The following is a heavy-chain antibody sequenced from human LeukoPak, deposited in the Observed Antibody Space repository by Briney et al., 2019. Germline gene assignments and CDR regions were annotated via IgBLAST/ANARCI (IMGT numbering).Heavy chain of an antibody. J-gene: IGHJ3*02. CDR3: PTEKQWFGASDI. V-gene: IGHV3-15*01. D-gene: IGHD3-10*01. CDR1: GFTFSNAW. Sequence: GGSLRLSCAASGFTFSNAWMSWVRQAPGKGLEWVGRIKSKTDGGTTDYAAPVKGRFTISRDDSKNTLYLQMNSLKTEDTAVYYCPTEKQWFGASDIWGQGTMVTVSS. CDR2: IKSKTDGGTT.